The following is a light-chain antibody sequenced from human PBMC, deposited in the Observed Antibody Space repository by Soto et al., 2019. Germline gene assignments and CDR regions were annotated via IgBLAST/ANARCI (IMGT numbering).Light chain of an antibody. Sequence: QSALTQPASVSGSPGQSITISCTVTSSDVGNYNLVSWYQQHPGKAPRLMIYEGTKRPSGVSTRFSGSLSGDTASLTISGLQAEDEADYYCCSYATSSLFGGGTKVTVL. CDR1: SSDVGNYNL. V-gene: IGLV2-23*01. CDR3: CSYATSSL. J-gene: IGLJ2*01. CDR2: EGT.